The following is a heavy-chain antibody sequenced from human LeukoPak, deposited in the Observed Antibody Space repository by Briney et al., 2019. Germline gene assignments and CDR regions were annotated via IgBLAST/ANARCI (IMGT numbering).Heavy chain of an antibody. CDR1: GGSISSYY. Sequence: SETLSLTCTVSGGSISSYYWSWIRQPPGKGLEWIGYIYYSGSTNYNPSLKSRVTISVDTSKNQFSLKLSSVTAADTAVYYCARGPYMAAAGMWFDPWGQGTLVTVSS. D-gene: IGHD6-13*01. CDR3: ARGPYMAAAGMWFDP. CDR2: IYYSGST. V-gene: IGHV4-59*01. J-gene: IGHJ5*02.